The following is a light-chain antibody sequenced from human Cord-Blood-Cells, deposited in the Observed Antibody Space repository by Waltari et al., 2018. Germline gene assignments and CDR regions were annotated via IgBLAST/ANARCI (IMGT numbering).Light chain of an antibody. CDR1: QSVSSY. CDR2: DAS. V-gene: IGKV3-11*01. J-gene: IGKJ3*01. CDR3: QQRSNWPPF. Sequence: EIVLTQSPATQSLSPGERATLSCRASQSVSSYLAWYQQKPGQAPRLLIYDASNRATGIPARFSGSGSGTDFTLTISSLEPEDFAVYYCQQRSNWPPFFGPGTKVDIK.